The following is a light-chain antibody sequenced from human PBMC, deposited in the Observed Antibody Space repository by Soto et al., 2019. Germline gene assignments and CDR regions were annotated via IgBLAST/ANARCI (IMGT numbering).Light chain of an antibody. V-gene: IGKV3-15*01. Sequence: EIVMTQSPATLSVSPGERVTLSCRASQSLNTNLAWYQQKPGQAPRLLIYRASTRDAGVPTRFSGSGSETEFTLTTSSLQSEDWAVYYCYQYNTWTPWTFGAGTKVEI. J-gene: IGKJ1*01. CDR2: RAS. CDR3: YQYNTWTPWT. CDR1: QSLNTN.